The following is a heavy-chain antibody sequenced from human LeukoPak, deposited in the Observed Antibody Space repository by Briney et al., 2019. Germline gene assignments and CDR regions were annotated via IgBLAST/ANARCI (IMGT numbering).Heavy chain of an antibody. D-gene: IGHD6-13*01. CDR3: ARGVYSSNWYGGFDY. CDR1: GYTFSSYY. V-gene: IGHV1-46*01. J-gene: IGHJ4*02. CDR2: VDPSGGST. Sequence: EASVTVSCKASGYTFSSYYIHWVRQAPRQRLEWMGIVDPSGGSTTYAQRFQGRVTMTRDTSTNTAYMELSSLRSEDTAVYYCARGVYSSNWYGGFDYWGQGTLVTVSS.